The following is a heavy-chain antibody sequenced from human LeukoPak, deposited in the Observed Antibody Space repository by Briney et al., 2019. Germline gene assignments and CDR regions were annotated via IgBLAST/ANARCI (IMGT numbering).Heavy chain of an antibody. D-gene: IGHD5-12*01. CDR1: GFTFSSYA. Sequence: GVSLRLSCAASGFTFSSYAIHWVRQGPGKGLEWVAVISFDGNNKYYADSVKGRFTISRDNSKNTLSLQMNSLRPEDTAVYYCAGDRGVATMDYWGQGTLVTVSS. V-gene: IGHV3-30*14. CDR3: AGDRGVATMDY. J-gene: IGHJ4*02. CDR2: ISFDGNNK.